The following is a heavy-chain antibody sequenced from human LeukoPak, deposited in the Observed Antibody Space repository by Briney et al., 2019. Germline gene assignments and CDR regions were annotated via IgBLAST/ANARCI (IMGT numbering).Heavy chain of an antibody. J-gene: IGHJ5*02. V-gene: IGHV3-33*01. Sequence: QPGRSLRLSCAASGFTFSSYGMHWVRQAPGKGLEWVAVIWYDGSNKYYADSVKGRFTISRDNSKNTLYLQMNSLRAEDTAVYYCARGVAGTWWFDPWGQGTLVTVSS. CDR3: ARGVAGTWWFDP. CDR2: IWYDGSNK. CDR1: GFTFSSYG. D-gene: IGHD6-19*01.